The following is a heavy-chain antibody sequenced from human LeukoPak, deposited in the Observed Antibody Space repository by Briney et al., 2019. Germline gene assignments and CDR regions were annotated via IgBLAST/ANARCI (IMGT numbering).Heavy chain of an antibody. Sequence: KPSETLSLTCTVSGGSISSSSYYWGWIRQPPGKGLEWIGSIYYSGSTYYNPSLKSRVTISVDTSKNQFSLKLSSVTAADTAVHYCARQDLWFGELSGWFDPWGQGTLVTVSS. J-gene: IGHJ5*02. CDR1: GGSISSSSYY. V-gene: IGHV4-39*01. CDR3: ARQDLWFGELSGWFDP. D-gene: IGHD3-10*01. CDR2: IYYSGST.